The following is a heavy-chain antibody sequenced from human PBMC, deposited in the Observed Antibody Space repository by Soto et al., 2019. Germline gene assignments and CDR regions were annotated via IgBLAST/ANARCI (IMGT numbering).Heavy chain of an antibody. CDR3: ARAPRVSGSSQTRPDF. CDR2: ISQSGNT. D-gene: IGHD6-6*01. Sequence: SETLSLTCSIYSGSFSGYYWSWVRQPPGKGLEWIGEISQSGNTNYSPSLKSRVSISIDTSKKQFSLNLASVSAADTAVYYCARAPRVSGSSQTRPDFWGQGTLVTVSS. V-gene: IGHV4-34*01. J-gene: IGHJ4*02. CDR1: SGSFSGYY.